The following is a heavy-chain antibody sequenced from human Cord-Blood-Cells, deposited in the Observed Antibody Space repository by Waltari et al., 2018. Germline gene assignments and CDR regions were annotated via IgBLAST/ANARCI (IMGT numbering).Heavy chain of an antibody. CDR2: IRYDGSNK. Sequence: QVQLVESGGGVVQPGGSLRLSCAASGFTFSSYGMHWVRQAPGKGLEWLAFIRYDGSNKYYADSVKGRFTISRNNSKNTLYLQMNSLRAEDTAVYYCAKGTLRFLEFDYWGQGTLVTVSS. D-gene: IGHD3-3*01. J-gene: IGHJ4*02. CDR3: AKGTLRFLEFDY. V-gene: IGHV3-30*02. CDR1: GFTFSSYG.